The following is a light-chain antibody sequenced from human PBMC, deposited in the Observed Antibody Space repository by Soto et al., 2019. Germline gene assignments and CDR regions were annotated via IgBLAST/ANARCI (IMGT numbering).Light chain of an antibody. CDR1: SSDIGGTNY. V-gene: IGLV1-47*02. CDR2: SNN. J-gene: IGLJ2*01. Sequence: QSVLTQPPSASGTPGQKVFISCSGSSSDIGGTNYAYWYQQLPGAAPKLLMHSNNLRPSGVPERISGSKFGTAASLAISGLRSEDEAVYYCASWDDRLGAVIFGGGTTVTVL. CDR3: ASWDDRLGAVI.